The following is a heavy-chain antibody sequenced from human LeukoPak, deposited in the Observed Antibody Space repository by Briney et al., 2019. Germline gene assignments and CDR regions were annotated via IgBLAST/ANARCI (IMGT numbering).Heavy chain of an antibody. CDR1: GDSIGDYY. J-gene: IGHJ4*02. Sequence: KTSETLSLTSTISGDSIGDYYWAWIRQPPGEGLEWIGYIYHSGNNNYNPSLKSRVTISLDTSKNQFSLRLSSVTAADTAVYYCARLPRGIAARSYWGQGTLVTVSS. CDR2: IYHSGNN. D-gene: IGHD6-6*01. V-gene: IGHV4-59*08. CDR3: ARLPRGIAARSY.